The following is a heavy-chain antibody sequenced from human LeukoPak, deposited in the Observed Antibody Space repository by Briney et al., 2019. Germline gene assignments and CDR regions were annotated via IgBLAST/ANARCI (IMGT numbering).Heavy chain of an antibody. D-gene: IGHD5-12*01. V-gene: IGHV3-21*01. CDR3: ARSRNDYSGYDREPFDY. CDR2: ISSSSSYI. J-gene: IGHJ4*02. CDR1: GFTVSSYS. Sequence: GGSLRLSCAASGFTVSSYSMNWVRQAPGKGLEWVSSISSSSSYIYYADSVKGRFTISRDNAKNSLYLQMNSLRAEDTAVYYCARSRNDYSGYDREPFDYWGQGTLVTVSS.